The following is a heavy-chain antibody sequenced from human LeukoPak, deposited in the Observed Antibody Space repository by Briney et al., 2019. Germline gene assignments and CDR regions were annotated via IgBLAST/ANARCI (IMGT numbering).Heavy chain of an antibody. J-gene: IGHJ4*02. CDR2: ISASGDTT. V-gene: IGHV3-23*01. Sequence: PGGSLRLSCAVSGFTFSNYAMNWVRQAPGKGLEWVSAISASGDTTYYADSVKGRFTISRDNSRNTLYLQMDSLRAEDTAVYFCATRPLRGIIGLVGYWGQGTLVTVSS. CDR3: ATRPLRGIIGLVGY. D-gene: IGHD3-10*01. CDR1: GFTFSNYA.